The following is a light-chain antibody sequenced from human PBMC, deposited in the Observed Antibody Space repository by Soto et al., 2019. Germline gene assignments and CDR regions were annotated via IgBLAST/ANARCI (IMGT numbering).Light chain of an antibody. J-gene: IGKJ1*01. CDR3: QQGGT. Sequence: EIVLTQSPGTLSLSPGERATLSCKASQSVSSSYLAWYQQKPGQAPRLLIYGASSRATGIPDSFSGSGSGTDFTLTISREVPEYFAEYYCQQGGTFGQGTKVEIK. CDR1: QSVSSSY. CDR2: GAS. V-gene: IGKV3-20*01.